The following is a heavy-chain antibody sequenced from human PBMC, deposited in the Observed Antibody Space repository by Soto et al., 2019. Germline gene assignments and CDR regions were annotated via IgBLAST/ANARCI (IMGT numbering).Heavy chain of an antibody. CDR1: GGSVSSGSYY. V-gene: IGHV4-61*01. D-gene: IGHD5-12*01. Sequence: QVQLQESGPGLVKPSETLSLTCTVSGGSVSSGSYYWSWIRQPPGKGLEWIGYIYYSGSTNYNPSLKSRVTISVDTSKNQSSLKLSSVTAADTAVYYCARQSGGYDPFSAYNWFDPWGQGTLVTVSS. CDR2: IYYSGST. CDR3: ARQSGGYDPFSAYNWFDP. J-gene: IGHJ5*02.